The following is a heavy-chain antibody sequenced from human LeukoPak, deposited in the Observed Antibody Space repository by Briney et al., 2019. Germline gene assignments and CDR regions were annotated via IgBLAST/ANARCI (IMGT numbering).Heavy chain of an antibody. CDR1: GFTFSSYA. J-gene: IGHJ3*02. D-gene: IGHD1-26*01. CDR2: ISSNGGST. CDR3: AREGAAGDSGSSHHPGDDAFDI. Sequence: GGSLRLSCAASGFTFSSYAMHWVRQAPGKGLEYVSAISSNGGSTYYANSVKGRFTISRDNSKNTLYPQMGSLRAEDMAVYYCAREGAAGDSGSSHHPGDDAFDIWGQGTMVTVSS. V-gene: IGHV3-64*01.